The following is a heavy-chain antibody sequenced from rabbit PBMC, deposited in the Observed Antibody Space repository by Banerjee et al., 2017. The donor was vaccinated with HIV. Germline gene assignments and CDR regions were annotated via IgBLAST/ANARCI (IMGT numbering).Heavy chain of an antibody. D-gene: IGHD1-1*01. CDR1: GFDFSSSYY. CDR2: ISTGTGNT. J-gene: IGHJ4*01. V-gene: IGHV1S40*01. Sequence: QSLEESGGGLVQPEGSLTLTCKASGFDFSSSYYMCWVRQAPGKGLEWITCISTGTGNTWYASWAKGRFTISKTSSTTVTLQLTRLTAPDTTTYFCARGRNDGIYYGAFSFWGPGTLVTVS. CDR3: ARGRNDGIYYGAFSF.